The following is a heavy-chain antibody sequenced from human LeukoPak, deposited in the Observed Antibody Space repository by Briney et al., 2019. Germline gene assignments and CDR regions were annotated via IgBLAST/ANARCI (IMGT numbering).Heavy chain of an antibody. V-gene: IGHV5-51*01. CDR1: GYSFTSYW. CDR3: ARHSDWRFDY. CDR2: IYPADSDT. J-gene: IGHJ4*02. Sequence: GESQKISCKGSGYSFTSYWIAWVRQMPGKGLEWMGIIYPADSDTRYSPSFQGQVTISADKSISTAYLQWSSLKASDTAMYYCARHSDWRFDYWGQGTLVTVSS. D-gene: IGHD3-9*01.